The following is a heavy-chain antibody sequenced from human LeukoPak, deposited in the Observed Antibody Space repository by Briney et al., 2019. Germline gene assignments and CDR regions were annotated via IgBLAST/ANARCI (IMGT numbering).Heavy chain of an antibody. D-gene: IGHD6-6*01. CDR2: INHSGST. Sequence: SETLSLTCAVYGGSFSGYYWSWIRQPPGKGLEWIGEINHSGSTNYNPSLKSRVTISVDTSKNQFSLKPSSVTAADTAVYYCARATYQYSSSDFDYWGQGTLVTVSS. CDR1: GGSFSGYY. J-gene: IGHJ4*02. CDR3: ARATYQYSSSDFDY. V-gene: IGHV4-34*01.